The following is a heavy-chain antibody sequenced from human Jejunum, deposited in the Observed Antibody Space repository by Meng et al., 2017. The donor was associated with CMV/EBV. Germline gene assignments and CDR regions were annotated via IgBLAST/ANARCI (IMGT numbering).Heavy chain of an antibody. CDR3: ARDLMTTITTGWFDP. CDR1: SVTSDSSS. CDR2: LPYGGSP. J-gene: IGHJ5*02. D-gene: IGHD4-11*01. V-gene: IGHV4-61*01. Sequence: SVTSDSSSWRWIRQPPGKALEWIGSLPYGGSPNYNPSLKSRVTISVDTSKNRFSLRLTSVTAADTAVYYCARDLMTTITTGWFDPWGQGTLVTVSS.